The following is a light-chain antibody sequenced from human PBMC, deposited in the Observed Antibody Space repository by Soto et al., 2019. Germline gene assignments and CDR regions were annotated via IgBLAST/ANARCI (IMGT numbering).Light chain of an antibody. V-gene: IGLV1-40*01. CDR2: ANT. J-gene: IGLJ2*01. CDR3: QSYDSSLRGSV. Sequence: QSVRTQPPSVSGAPGQRVIISCTGSSSNIGAYDVHWYQQLPGTAPKLLIYANTNRPSGVPDRFSGSKSGTSASLAITGLQADDEAAYYCQSYDSSLRGSVFGGGTKLTVL. CDR1: SSNIGAYD.